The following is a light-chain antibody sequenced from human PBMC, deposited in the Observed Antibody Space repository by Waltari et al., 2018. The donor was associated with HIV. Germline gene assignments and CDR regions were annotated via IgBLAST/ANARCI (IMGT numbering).Light chain of an antibody. J-gene: IGLJ1*01. CDR2: EGA. CDR1: NNDVGSFTF. V-gene: IGLV2-23*01. Sequence: QSALAQPASVSGSPGQSITISCAGSNNDVGSFTFVSWYQQHPGKVPKLMIYEGAKRPAVFSHRFSVSTSGNPASLTISGLQAEDEADYYCCSYAGKRIYVFGHGTRVTVL. CDR3: CSYAGKRIYV.